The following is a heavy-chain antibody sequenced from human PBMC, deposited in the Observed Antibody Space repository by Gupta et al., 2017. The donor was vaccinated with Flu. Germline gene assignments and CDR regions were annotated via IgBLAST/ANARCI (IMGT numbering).Heavy chain of an antibody. CDR1: GFTFTSYE. J-gene: IGHJ4*02. V-gene: IGHV3-48*03. Sequence: EVQLVESGGGLVQPRGSLRLSCAASGFTFTSYELNWVRQAPARGLEWVSFISGSGSTIYYANSVKGRFTVSRDNARNSLYLQMNSLRAEDTAVYYCVRVALTGTYLDYWGQGTLVTVSS. D-gene: IGHD1-7*01. CDR2: ISGSGSTI. CDR3: VRVALTGTYLDY.